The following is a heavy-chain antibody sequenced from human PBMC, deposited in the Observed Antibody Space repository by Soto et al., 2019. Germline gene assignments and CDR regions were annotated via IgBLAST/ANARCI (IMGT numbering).Heavy chain of an antibody. Sequence: EVQLVESGGDLVQPGGALRLSCAASGFTVSNSYMGWVRQAPGKGLEWVSSIYIDGRTYYADSVRGRFTISTDNSEDTFYLQMNSLRVDDTAMYYCARDVGFYWYFDLWGRGPLVTVSS. CDR2: IYIDGRT. CDR1: GFTVSNSY. J-gene: IGHJ2*01. V-gene: IGHV3-66*01. CDR3: ARDVGFYWYFDL. D-gene: IGHD1-26*01.